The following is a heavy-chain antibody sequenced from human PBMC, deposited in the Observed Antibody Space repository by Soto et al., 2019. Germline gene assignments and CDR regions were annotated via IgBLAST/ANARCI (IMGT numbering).Heavy chain of an antibody. D-gene: IGHD3-22*01. Sequence: GESLKISCKGSGYSFTSYWIGWVRQMPGKGLEWMGIIYPGDSDTRYSPSFQGQVTISADKSISTAYLQWSSLKASDTAMYYCAATYYYDSSGYIDYYFDYWGQGTQVTV. CDR2: IYPGDSDT. J-gene: IGHJ4*02. V-gene: IGHV5-51*01. CDR3: AATYYYDSSGYIDYYFDY. CDR1: GYSFTSYW.